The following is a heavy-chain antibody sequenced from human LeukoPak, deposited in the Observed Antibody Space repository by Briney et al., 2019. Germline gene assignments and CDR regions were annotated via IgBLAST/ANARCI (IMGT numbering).Heavy chain of an antibody. CDR2: ISWDGGST. J-gene: IGHJ6*02. CDR3: AKESIAAARSMDV. CDR1: GFTFDDYT. Sequence: GGSLRLSCAASGFTFDDYTMHWVRQAPGKGLEWVSLISWDGGSTYYADSVKGRFTISRDNSKNSLYLQMNSLRTEDTALYYCAKESIAAARSMDVWGQGTTVTVSS. D-gene: IGHD6-13*01. V-gene: IGHV3-43*01.